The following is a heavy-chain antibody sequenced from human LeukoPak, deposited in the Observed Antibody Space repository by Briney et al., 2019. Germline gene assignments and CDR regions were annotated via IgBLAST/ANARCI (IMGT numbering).Heavy chain of an antibody. V-gene: IGHV4-34*01. J-gene: IGHJ5*02. CDR3: ARIIMLPESEVYNWFDP. D-gene: IGHD2-2*01. CDR1: GGSFSGYY. Sequence: SETLSLTCAVYGGSFSGYYWSWIRQPPGKGLEWIGEINHSGSTNYNPSLKSRVTISVDTSKNQFSLKLSSVTAADTAVYYCARIIMLPESEVYNWFDPWGQGTLVTVSS. CDR2: INHSGST.